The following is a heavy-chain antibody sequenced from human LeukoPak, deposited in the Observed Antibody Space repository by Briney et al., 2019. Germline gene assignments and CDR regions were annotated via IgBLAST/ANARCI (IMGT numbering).Heavy chain of an antibody. J-gene: IGHJ4*02. D-gene: IGHD6-19*01. V-gene: IGHV4-38-2*01. CDR2: IYHSGST. CDR1: GYSISSGYY. Sequence: PSETLSLTCAVSGYSISSGYYWGWIRQPPGKGLEWIGGIYHSGSTYYNPSLKSRVTISVDTSKNQFSLKLSSVTAADTAVYYCATRAVAGEYYFDYWGQGTLVTVSS. CDR3: ATRAVAGEYYFDY.